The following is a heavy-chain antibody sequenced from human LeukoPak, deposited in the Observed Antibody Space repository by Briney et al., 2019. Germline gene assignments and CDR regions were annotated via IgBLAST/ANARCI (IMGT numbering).Heavy chain of an antibody. J-gene: IGHJ4*02. CDR3: ATAAAGTGFDY. CDR2: INPNSGGT. V-gene: IGHV1-2*06. CDR1: GYTFTGYY. D-gene: IGHD6-13*01. Sequence: ASVRVSCKASGYTFTGYYMHWVRQAPGQGLEWMGRINPNSGGTNYAQKFQGRVTMTRDTSISTAYMELSKLRSDDTAVYYCATAAAGTGFDYWGQGTLVTVSS.